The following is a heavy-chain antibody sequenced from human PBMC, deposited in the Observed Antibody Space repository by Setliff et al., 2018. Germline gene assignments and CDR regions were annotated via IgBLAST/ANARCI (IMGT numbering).Heavy chain of an antibody. V-gene: IGHV4-30-4*02. CDR1: GDSMSSYYYY. J-gene: IGHJ4*02. CDR3: XXRGYCSGGRCYGTAWAY. Sequence: SETLSLTCTVSGDSMSSYYYYWSWIRQHPGKGLEWIGYISYSGSTYYNPSLKSRLTXXXXTSXXXXXXXXXXXXXXXXXXXXXXRGYCSGGRCYGTAWAYWGQGTLVTVSS. D-gene: IGHD2-15*01. CDR2: ISYSGST.